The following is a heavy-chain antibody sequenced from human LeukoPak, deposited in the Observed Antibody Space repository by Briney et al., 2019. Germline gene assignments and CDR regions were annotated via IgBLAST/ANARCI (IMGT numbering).Heavy chain of an antibody. CDR2: FDPDDGET. CDR1: GYTFTELS. D-gene: IGHD4-23*01. Sequence: GASVKVSCKVSGYTFTELSMHWVRQAPGAGLEWMGGFDPDDGETIYAQGFQGRVTMTEDTSTDTAYMELSSLRSEDTAVYYCATDGGDYGGIEYWGLGTLVTVSS. CDR3: ATDGGDYGGIEY. J-gene: IGHJ4*02. V-gene: IGHV1-24*01.